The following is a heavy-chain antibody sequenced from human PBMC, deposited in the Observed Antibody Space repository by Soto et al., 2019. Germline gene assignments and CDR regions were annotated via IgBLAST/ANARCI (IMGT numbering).Heavy chain of an antibody. Sequence: QVQLVQSGAEVKKPGASVKVPCKASGYIFSSYAISWVRQAPGQGLEWMGWLSGYNGNTNYAQKFQGRVTMTTDTSTNTVYMERRSLRSDDTAVYYGARGVVTSPDFDYWGQGTLVTVSS. CDR3: ARGVVTSPDFDY. CDR2: LSGYNGNT. CDR1: GYIFSSYA. J-gene: IGHJ4*02. D-gene: IGHD2-21*02. V-gene: IGHV1-18*01.